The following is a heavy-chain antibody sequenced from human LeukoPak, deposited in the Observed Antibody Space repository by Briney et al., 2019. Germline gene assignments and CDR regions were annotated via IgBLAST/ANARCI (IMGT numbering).Heavy chain of an antibody. CDR3: ARGLHGYTYGYVPWELYYYMDV. V-gene: IGHV4-61*09. J-gene: IGHJ6*03. D-gene: IGHD5-18*01. CDR1: GGSINSGRYY. CDR2: ISTSGRT. Sequence: SETLSLTCNVSGGSINSGRYYWSWIRQPAGRGLEWIGHISTSGRTSYSPSLKSRATISVDTSKNQFSLKMSSVSAADTAVYYCARGLHGYTYGYVPWELYYYMDVWGKGTTVTISS.